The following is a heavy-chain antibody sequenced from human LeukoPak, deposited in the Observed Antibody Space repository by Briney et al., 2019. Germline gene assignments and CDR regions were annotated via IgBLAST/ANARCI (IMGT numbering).Heavy chain of an antibody. CDR1: GGTFSSYA. V-gene: IGHV1-2*06. CDR2: INPNSGGT. CDR3: ARDSGSATSDY. D-gene: IGHD3-10*01. J-gene: IGHJ4*02. Sequence: GASVKVSCKASGGTFSSYAISWVRQAPGQGLEWMGRINPNSGGTNYAQKFQGRVTMTRDTSISTAYMELSRLRSDDTAVYYCARDSGSATSDYWGQGTLVTVSS.